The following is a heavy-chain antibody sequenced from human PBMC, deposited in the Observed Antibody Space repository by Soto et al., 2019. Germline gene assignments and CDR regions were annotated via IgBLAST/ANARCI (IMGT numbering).Heavy chain of an antibody. CDR1: GFSFSDYS. J-gene: IGHJ4*02. Sequence: EVHVFESGGGLVQPGGSLRLSCAASGFSFSDYSMAWVRQTPEKGLEWVSGMSIGGGKTFYIDSVKGRFIVSRDSSRDTVYFQMNRLRVEDTAVYYCARWNGYGDLWGQGTLVTVSS. V-gene: IGHV3-23*01. CDR2: MSIGGGKT. CDR3: ARWNGYGDL. D-gene: IGHD1-1*01.